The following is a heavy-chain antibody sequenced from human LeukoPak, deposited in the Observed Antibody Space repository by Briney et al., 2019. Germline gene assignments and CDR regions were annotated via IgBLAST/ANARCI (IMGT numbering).Heavy chain of an antibody. CDR2: ISYDGSNK. CDR3: AKDITIFGVVTVGPDY. CDR1: GFTSSSYG. Sequence: GGSLRLSCAASGFTSSSYGMHWVRQAPGKGLEWVAVISYDGSNKYYADSVKGRFTISRDNSKNTLYLQMNSLRAEDTAVYYCAKDITIFGVVTVGPDYWGQGTLVTVSS. V-gene: IGHV3-30*18. J-gene: IGHJ4*02. D-gene: IGHD3-3*01.